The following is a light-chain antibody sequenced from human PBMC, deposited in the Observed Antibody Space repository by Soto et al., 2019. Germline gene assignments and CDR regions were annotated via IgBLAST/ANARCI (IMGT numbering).Light chain of an antibody. Sequence: DIQITQSPSTLSASVGDRVTLTCRASESISTWLAWYQQKPGKAPKVLIYGASSLESGVSSRFSGSGSGTEFTLTISSLQPDDFATYYCQQYKTYWTFGQGTKVDIK. J-gene: IGKJ1*01. CDR3: QQYKTYWT. CDR1: ESISTW. CDR2: GAS. V-gene: IGKV1-5*01.